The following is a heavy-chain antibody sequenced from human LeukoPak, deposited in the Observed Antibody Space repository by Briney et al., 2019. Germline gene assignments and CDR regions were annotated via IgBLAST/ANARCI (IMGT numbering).Heavy chain of an antibody. CDR2: IYYSGST. Sequence: SETLSLTCTVSGGSISSSSYYWGWLRQPPGKGLEWIGRIYYSGSTYYNPSLKSRVTISVDTSKNPFSLKLSSVTAADTAVYYCASTDIVATIRGPRRYWGQGTLVTVSS. V-gene: IGHV4-39*07. J-gene: IGHJ4*02. D-gene: IGHD5-12*01. CDR1: GGSISSSSYY. CDR3: ASTDIVATIRGPRRY.